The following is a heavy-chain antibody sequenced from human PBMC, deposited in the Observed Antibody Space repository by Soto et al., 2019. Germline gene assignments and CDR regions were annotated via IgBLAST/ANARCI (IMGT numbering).Heavy chain of an antibody. CDR3: ARVPPTIFGVVTPTNWFDP. V-gene: IGHV1-18*01. D-gene: IGHD3-3*01. J-gene: IGHJ5*02. CDR2: ISAYNGNT. CDR1: GYTFTSYG. Sequence: ASVKVSCKASGYTFTSYGISWVRQAPGQGLEWMGWISAYNGNTNYAQKLQGRVTMTTDTSTSTAYMELRGLRSDDTAVYYCARVPPTIFGVVTPTNWFDPWGQGTLVTVSS.